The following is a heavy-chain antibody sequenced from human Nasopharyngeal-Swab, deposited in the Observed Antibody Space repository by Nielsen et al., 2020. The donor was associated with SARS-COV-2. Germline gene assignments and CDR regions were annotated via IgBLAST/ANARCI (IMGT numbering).Heavy chain of an antibody. CDR2: LQQDGSEK. CDR3: ARGTADYSNPSFDY. D-gene: IGHD4-11*01. CDR1: GFTFSNYY. J-gene: IGHJ4*02. V-gene: IGHV3-7*03. Sequence: GGSLRLSCAASGFTFSNYYMVWVRQAPGKGLEWVANLQQDGSEKFYVDSVKGRFTISRDNAKNSLYLLMNSLRSEDTALYYRARGTADYSNPSFDYWGQGTLVTVPS.